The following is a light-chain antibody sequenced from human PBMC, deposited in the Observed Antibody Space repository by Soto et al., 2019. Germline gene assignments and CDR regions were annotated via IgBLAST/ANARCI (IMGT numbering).Light chain of an antibody. Sequence: AIQLTQSPSSLSASIGDRVTITCRASQGIRNDLGWYQQKPGKAPKLLIFAASSLQSGVPSRFSGSGSGTDFTLTISSLQPEDFATYYCLQDYNYPLTFGGGTKVEIK. CDR1: QGIRND. CDR3: LQDYNYPLT. J-gene: IGKJ4*01. CDR2: AAS. V-gene: IGKV1-6*01.